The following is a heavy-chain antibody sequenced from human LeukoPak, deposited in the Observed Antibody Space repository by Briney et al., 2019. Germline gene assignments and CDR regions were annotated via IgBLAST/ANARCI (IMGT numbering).Heavy chain of an antibody. Sequence: ASVKVSCKASGYTLTTYGFSWVRQAPGQGLEWLGWISAYNGQTNYAQKVQGRVTMTTDTSTKTAYMELRSLGSDDTAVYYCAGVAGFYWNSDSFDYWGQGTQVTVSS. D-gene: IGHD1-7*01. V-gene: IGHV1-18*01. CDR3: AGVAGFYWNSDSFDY. J-gene: IGHJ4*02. CDR1: GYTLTTYG. CDR2: ISAYNGQT.